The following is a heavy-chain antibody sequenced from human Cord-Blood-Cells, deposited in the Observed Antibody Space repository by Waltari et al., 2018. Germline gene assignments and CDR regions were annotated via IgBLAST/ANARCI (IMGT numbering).Heavy chain of an antibody. CDR1: GGSISSSSYY. CDR3: ATSGGVVVPAAFDY. CDR2: IYYSGST. V-gene: IGHV4-39*01. D-gene: IGHD2-2*01. J-gene: IGHJ4*02. Sequence: QLQLQESGPGLVKPSETLSLTCTVSGGSISSSSYYWGWIRQPPGKGLEWIGSIYYSGSTSYTPSLKSRVTISVDTSKNQFSLKLSSVTAADTAVYYCATSGGVVVPAAFDYWGQGTLVTVSS.